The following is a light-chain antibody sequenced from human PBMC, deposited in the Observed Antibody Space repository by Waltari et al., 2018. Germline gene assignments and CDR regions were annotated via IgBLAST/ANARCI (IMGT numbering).Light chain of an antibody. CDR1: SGHSPYA. CDR3: QTWGTGIWV. V-gene: IGLV4-69*01. Sequence: QLVLTQSSSASASLGASVKLTCTLSSGHSPYAIAWHQQQPEKGPRFLMKVNNDGSHNKGDGIPDRFSGSSSGAERYLTISSLQSEDEADYYCQTWGTGIWVFGGGTKLTVL. CDR2: VNNDGSH. J-gene: IGLJ3*02.